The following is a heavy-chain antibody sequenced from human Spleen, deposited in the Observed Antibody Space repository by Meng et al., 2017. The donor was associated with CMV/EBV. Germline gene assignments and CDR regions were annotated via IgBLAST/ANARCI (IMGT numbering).Heavy chain of an antibody. CDR2: ISTSSTYV. V-gene: IGHV3-21*01. CDR3: ARDPVGDTYFDY. Sequence: GESLKISCAASGFTFSSYEMNWVRQVPGKGLEWVSSISTSSTYVYYADSVKGRFTISRDNAKNSLYLQMNNLRAEDTAVYYCARDPVGDTYFDYWGQGTLVTVS. D-gene: IGHD6-19*01. CDR1: GFTFSSYE. J-gene: IGHJ4*02.